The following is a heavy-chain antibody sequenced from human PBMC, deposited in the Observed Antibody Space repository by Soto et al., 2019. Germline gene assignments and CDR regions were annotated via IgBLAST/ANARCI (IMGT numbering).Heavy chain of an antibody. Sequence: HVQLVQSGAEVKKPGASVKVSCKASGYTFTSYAMHWVRQAPGQRLEWMGWINAVNGNTKYSQKFQGRVTITRDTSASTAYMELRSLRSEDTDVYYCARDLGGWTDYWGKGTLVTVSS. J-gene: IGHJ4*02. CDR1: GYTFTSYA. D-gene: IGHD6-19*01. CDR2: INAVNGNT. V-gene: IGHV1-3*01. CDR3: ARDLGGWTDY.